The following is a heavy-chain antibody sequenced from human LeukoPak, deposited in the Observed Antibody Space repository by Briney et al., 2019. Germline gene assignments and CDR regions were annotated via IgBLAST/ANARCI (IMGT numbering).Heavy chain of an antibody. Sequence: SETLSLTCAVSGGSISSSDWWSWVRQPPGKGLEWIGEVYHSGSTKHNPSLMSRVTISVDKSKNQFSLKLSSVTAADTAVYYCARDPSYYYDSSGYPVWGQGTTVTVSS. J-gene: IGHJ6*02. CDR2: VYHSGST. CDR3: ARDPSYYYDSSGYPV. D-gene: IGHD3-22*01. V-gene: IGHV4-4*02. CDR1: GGSISSSDW.